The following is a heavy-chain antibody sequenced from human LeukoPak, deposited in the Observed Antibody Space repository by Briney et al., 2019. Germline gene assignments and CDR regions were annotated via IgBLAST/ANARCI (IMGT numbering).Heavy chain of an antibody. D-gene: IGHD7-27*01. Sequence: PSETLSLTCTVSSGSISSGDYYWSWIRQPPGKGLEWIGYIYYSGSTYYNPSLKSRVTISVDTSKNQFSLKLRSVTAADTAVYYCARVRNWGIFDYWGQGTLVTVSS. CDR1: SGSISSGDYY. CDR3: ARVRNWGIFDY. V-gene: IGHV4-30-4*01. CDR2: IYYSGST. J-gene: IGHJ4*02.